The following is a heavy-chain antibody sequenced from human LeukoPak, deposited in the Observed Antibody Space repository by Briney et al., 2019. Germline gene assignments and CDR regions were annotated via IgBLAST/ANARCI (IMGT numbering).Heavy chain of an antibody. CDR1: GFTFSSYG. Sequence: GGSLRLSCAASGFTFSSYGMHWVRQAPGKGLEWVAFIRYDGSNKYYADSVKGRFTISRDNSKNTLYLQMNSLRAEDTAVYYCARLKLRGIAAAGYYFDYWGQGTLVTVSS. CDR3: ARLKLRGIAAAGYYFDY. D-gene: IGHD6-13*01. CDR2: IRYDGSNK. V-gene: IGHV3-30*02. J-gene: IGHJ4*02.